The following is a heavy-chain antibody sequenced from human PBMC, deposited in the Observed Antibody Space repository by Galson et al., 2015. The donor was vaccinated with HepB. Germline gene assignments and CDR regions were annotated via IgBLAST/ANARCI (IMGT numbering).Heavy chain of an antibody. Sequence: SVKVSCKASGYTFTGYNIHWVRQAPGQGLEWMGRINPNSGGTSYAQKFQGRVTMTRDTSIRTVYMELSRLRSDDTALYYCAKSSDHFDCWGQGTLVTVSP. CDR1: GYTFTGYN. CDR3: AKSSDHFDC. CDR2: INPNSGGT. J-gene: IGHJ5*01. V-gene: IGHV1-2*06.